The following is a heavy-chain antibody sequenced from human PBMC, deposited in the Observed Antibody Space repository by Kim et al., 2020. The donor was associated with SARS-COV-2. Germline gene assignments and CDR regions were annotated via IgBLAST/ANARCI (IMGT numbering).Heavy chain of an antibody. J-gene: IGHJ4*02. V-gene: IGHV4-34*01. CDR1: GGSFSGYY. CDR3: ARGGIRFLEWLPIDY. Sequence: SETLSLTCAVYGGSFSGYYWSWIRQPPGKGLEWIGEINHSGSTNYNPSLKSRVTISVDTSKNQFSLKLSSVTAADTAVYYCARGGIRFLEWLPIDYWGQGTLVTVSS. D-gene: IGHD3-3*01. CDR2: INHSGST.